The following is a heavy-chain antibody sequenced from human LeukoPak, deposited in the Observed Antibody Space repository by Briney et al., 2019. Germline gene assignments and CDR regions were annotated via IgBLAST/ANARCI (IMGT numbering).Heavy chain of an antibody. CDR2: TSYDGSTK. CDR1: GFTFSSYG. J-gene: IGHJ4*02. Sequence: GGSLRLSCAASGFTFSSYGMHWVRQAPGKGLEWVALTSYDGSTKYYADSVKGRFIISKDNSRNTLYLQMNSLKVEDTAMYYCAKPSGEYFDYWGQGTLVTVSS. V-gene: IGHV3-30*18. CDR3: AKPSGEYFDY.